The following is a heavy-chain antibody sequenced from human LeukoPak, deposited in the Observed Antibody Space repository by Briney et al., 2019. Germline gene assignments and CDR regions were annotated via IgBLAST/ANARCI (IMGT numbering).Heavy chain of an antibody. CDR1: GFTFSSYA. D-gene: IGHD3-16*02. CDR2: ISYDGSNK. V-gene: IGHV3-30-3*01. CDR3: ARDLRLGELSPPDY. J-gene: IGHJ4*02. Sequence: GGSLRLSCAASGFTFSSYAMHWVRQAPGKGLEWVAVISYDGSNKYYADSVKGRFTISRDNSKNTLYLQMNSLRAEDTAVYYCARDLRLGELSPPDYWGQGTLVTVSS.